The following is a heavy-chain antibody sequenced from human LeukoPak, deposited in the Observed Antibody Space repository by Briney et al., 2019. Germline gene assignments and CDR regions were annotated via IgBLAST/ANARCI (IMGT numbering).Heavy chain of an antibody. CDR3: ARGWHSMGHWFDP. CDR1: GGSFSGYY. V-gene: IGHV4-34*01. D-gene: IGHD4-11*01. CDR2: INHSGST. J-gene: IGHJ5*02. Sequence: SETLSLTCAVYGGSFSGYYWSWIRQPPGKGLEWIGEINHSGSTNYNPSLKSRVTISVDTSKNQFSLKLSSVTAADTAVYYCARGWHSMGHWFDPWGQGTLVTVSS.